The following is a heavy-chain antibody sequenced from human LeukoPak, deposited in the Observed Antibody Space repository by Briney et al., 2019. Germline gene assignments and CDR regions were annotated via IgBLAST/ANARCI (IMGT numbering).Heavy chain of an antibody. D-gene: IGHD2-2*01. J-gene: IGHJ4*02. V-gene: IGHV1-8*01. CDR1: GYTFTSYD. CDR3: ARGCSSTSCFDY. Sequence: GASVKVSCKASGYTFTSYDINWVRQATGQGLEWMGLMNPNSGNTGYAQKFQGRVTMTRNTSISTAYMELSSLRSEDAAVYYCARGCSSTSCFDYWGQGTLVTVSS. CDR2: MNPNSGNT.